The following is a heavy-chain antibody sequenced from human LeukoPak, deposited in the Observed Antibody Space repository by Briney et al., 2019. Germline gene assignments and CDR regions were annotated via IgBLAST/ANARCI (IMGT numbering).Heavy chain of an antibody. J-gene: IGHJ2*01. CDR3: ARGGPYWYFDL. CDR2: IYYSGST. V-gene: IGHV4-59*01. Sequence: PSETLSLTCTVSGGSISSYYWSWIRQPPGKGLEWIGYIYYSGSTNYHPSLKSRVTISVDTSENQFSLKLSSVTAADTAVYYCARGGPYWYFDLWGRGSLVTDCS. CDR1: GGSISSYY.